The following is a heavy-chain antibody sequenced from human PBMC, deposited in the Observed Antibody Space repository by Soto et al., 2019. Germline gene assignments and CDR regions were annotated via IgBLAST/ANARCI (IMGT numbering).Heavy chain of an antibody. V-gene: IGHV4-39*01. CDR3: ARHSYYSYYGMDV. Sequence: SETLSLTCTVSGGSISSISSYWGWIRQPPGKGLEWIGNVYYSGSTYSNPSLKSRLTISADTSKNQFSLKLSSVTAADTAVYYCARHSYYSYYGMDVWGQGTTVTVSS. CDR2: VYYSGST. J-gene: IGHJ6*02. CDR1: GGSISSISSY.